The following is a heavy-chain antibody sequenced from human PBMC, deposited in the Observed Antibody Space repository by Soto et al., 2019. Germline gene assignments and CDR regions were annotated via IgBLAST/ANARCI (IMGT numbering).Heavy chain of an antibody. CDR3: ATGEYYYDSSGYYYC. CDR2: ISSSSGYK. V-gene: IGHV3-21*01. J-gene: IGHJ4*02. Sequence: EVQLVESGGGLVKPGGSLRLSCAASGFTFSSYSMNWVRQAPGKGLEWVSSISSSSGYKYYADSVKGRFPISRDNAKNSLYLQMNSLRAEDTAVYYCATGEYYYDSSGYYYCWGQGTLVTVSS. CDR1: GFTFSSYS. D-gene: IGHD3-22*01.